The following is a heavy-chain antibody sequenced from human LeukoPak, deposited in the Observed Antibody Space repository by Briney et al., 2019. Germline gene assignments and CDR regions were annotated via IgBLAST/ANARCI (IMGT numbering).Heavy chain of an antibody. Sequence: ASVKVSCKASGYTFTSYYMHWVRQAPGQGLEWMGIINPSGGSTTYAQKFLGRVTTTRDTSTSTVYMELSSLRSEETAVYYCARGRAVGVRAGFDYWGQGTLVTVSS. V-gene: IGHV1-46*03. J-gene: IGHJ4*02. D-gene: IGHD1-26*01. CDR1: GYTFTSYY. CDR2: INPSGGST. CDR3: ARGRAVGVRAGFDY.